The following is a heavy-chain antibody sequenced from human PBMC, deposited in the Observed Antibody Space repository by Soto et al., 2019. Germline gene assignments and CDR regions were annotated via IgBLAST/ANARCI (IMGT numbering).Heavy chain of an antibody. Sequence: QVQLVESGGDLVKPGGSLRLSCVASGFSFSDYSMTWMRQAPGGGLDFVAFISNTAITDYYADSVKGRFTISRDDARNSGYLQMDSLNAEDEPVYCCARDSHQMLSHQHYYYYLDVWGTGTTVTVSS. CDR2: ISNTAITD. J-gene: IGHJ6*03. D-gene: IGHD2-2*01. CDR3: ARDSHQMLSHQHYYYYLDV. CDR1: GFSFSDYS. V-gene: IGHV3-11*01.